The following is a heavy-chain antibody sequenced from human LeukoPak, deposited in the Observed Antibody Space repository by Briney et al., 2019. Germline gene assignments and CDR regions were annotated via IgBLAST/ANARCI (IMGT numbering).Heavy chain of an antibody. CDR1: GDSVSSNSAA. CDR3: ASELRFLDLGDYYYMDV. Sequence: SQTLSLTCAISGDSVSSNSAAWNWIRQSPSRGLEWLGRTYYRSKWYNDYAVSVKSRITINPDTSKNQFSLKLSSVTAADTAVYYCASELRFLDLGDYYYMDVWGKGITVTISS. D-gene: IGHD3-3*01. V-gene: IGHV6-1*01. J-gene: IGHJ6*03. CDR2: TYYRSKWYN.